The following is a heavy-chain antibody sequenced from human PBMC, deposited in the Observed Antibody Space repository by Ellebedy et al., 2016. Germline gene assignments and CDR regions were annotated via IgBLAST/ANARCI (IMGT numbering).Heavy chain of an antibody. D-gene: IGHD1-7*01. CDR2: ISYDGNDK. J-gene: IGHJ4*02. CDR1: AFSFSTYG. Sequence: GESLKISCAASAFSFSTYGMHWVRQAPGKGLEWVALISYDGNDKFYADSVKGRFTISRDNSKNTLYLQMNSLRAEDTAVYYCAKLPGTTNSLDYWGQGTLVTVSS. CDR3: AKLPGTTNSLDY. V-gene: IGHV3-30*18.